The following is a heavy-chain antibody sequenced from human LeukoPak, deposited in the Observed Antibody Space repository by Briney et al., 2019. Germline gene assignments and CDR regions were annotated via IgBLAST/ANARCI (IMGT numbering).Heavy chain of an antibody. CDR1: GFTFSSYW. D-gene: IGHD7-27*01. Sequence: PGGSLRLSCAASGFTFSSYWMSWVRQAPGKGLEWVAFIRYDGSNKYYADSVKGRFTISRDNSKNTLYLQMNSLRAEDTAVYYCAKDPSPHNWGEDWFDPWGQGTLVTVSS. V-gene: IGHV3-30*02. J-gene: IGHJ5*02. CDR3: AKDPSPHNWGEDWFDP. CDR2: IRYDGSNK.